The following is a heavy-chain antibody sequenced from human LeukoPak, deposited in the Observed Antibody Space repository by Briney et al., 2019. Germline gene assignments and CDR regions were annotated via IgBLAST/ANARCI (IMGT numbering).Heavy chain of an antibody. V-gene: IGHV4-34*01. Sequence: SETLSLTCAVYGGSFSGYYWSWIRQPPGKGLEWIGEINHSGSTNYNPSLKSRVTISVDKSKNQFSLKLSSVTAADTAVYYCAREDGYSYGYYYWGQGTLVTVSS. CDR1: GGSFSGYY. CDR2: INHSGST. D-gene: IGHD5-18*01. CDR3: AREDGYSYGYYY. J-gene: IGHJ4*02.